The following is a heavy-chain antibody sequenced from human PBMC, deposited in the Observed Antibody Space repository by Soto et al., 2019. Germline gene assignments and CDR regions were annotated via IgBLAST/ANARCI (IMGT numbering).Heavy chain of an antibody. Sequence: GESLKISCKASGYSFTSYWIGWVRQMPGKGLEWMGIIYPCDSDTRYSPPFEGQVTISADNTISTAYLQWSSLKASDTAMYSCARLYYDSSGYYPSFFDYWGQGTQVTFTS. J-gene: IGHJ4*02. D-gene: IGHD3-22*01. CDR1: GYSFTSYW. CDR2: IYPCDSDT. CDR3: ARLYYDSSGYYPSFFDY. V-gene: IGHV5-51*01.